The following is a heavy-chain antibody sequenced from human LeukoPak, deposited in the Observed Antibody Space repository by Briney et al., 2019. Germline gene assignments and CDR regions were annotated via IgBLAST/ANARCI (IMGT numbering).Heavy chain of an antibody. CDR1: GFTFSSYT. CDR2: ISGSGGST. J-gene: IGHJ4*02. CDR3: AKNSNFDY. V-gene: IGHV3-23*01. Sequence: GGSLRLSCAASGFTFSSYTMSWVRQAPGKGLEWVSSISGSGGSTYYADSVKGRFTISRDNSKNALYLQMNSLRAEDTAIYYCAKNSNFDYWGQGTLVTVSS.